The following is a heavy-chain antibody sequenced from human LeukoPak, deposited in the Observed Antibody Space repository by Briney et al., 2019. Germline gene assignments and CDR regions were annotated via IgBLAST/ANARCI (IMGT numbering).Heavy chain of an antibody. D-gene: IGHD3-22*01. J-gene: IGHJ4*02. CDR2: LSASGATT. CDR1: GFTFSNYA. V-gene: IGHV3-23*01. CDR3: AKDAFSLHYDSSGYWDY. Sequence: GGSLRLSCAASGFTFSNYAMSWVRQAPGKGLEWVSALSASGATTYYADSVKGRFTISRDNSKNTLYLQMNSLRAEDTAVYYCAKDAFSLHYDSSGYWDYWGQGTLVTVSS.